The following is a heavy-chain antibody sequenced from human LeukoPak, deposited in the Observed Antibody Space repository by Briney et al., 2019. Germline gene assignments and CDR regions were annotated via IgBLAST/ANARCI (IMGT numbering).Heavy chain of an antibody. Sequence: GGSLRLSCAASGFTFSSYGMHWVRQAPGKGLEWVAFIRYDGSNKYYADSVKGRFTISRDNAKNSLYLQMNSLRAEDTAVYYCAMGDYDILTGYPFDYWGQGTLVTVSS. V-gene: IGHV3-30*02. CDR3: AMGDYDILTGYPFDY. CDR2: IRYDGSNK. CDR1: GFTFSSYG. D-gene: IGHD3-9*01. J-gene: IGHJ4*02.